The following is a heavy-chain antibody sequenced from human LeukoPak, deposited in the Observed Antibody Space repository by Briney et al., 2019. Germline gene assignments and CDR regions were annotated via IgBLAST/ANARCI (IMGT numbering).Heavy chain of an antibody. Sequence: PSVTLSLTCTVSDGSISNYYWSWIRQPPGKGLEWIGHIYYSGSTNYNPSLKSRVTISVDTSNNQFSLKLSSVTTADTAVYYCARVGTVTSFDHWGQGTLVTVSS. V-gene: IGHV4-59*01. D-gene: IGHD4-17*01. CDR2: IYYSGST. CDR1: DGSISNYY. CDR3: ARVGTVTSFDH. J-gene: IGHJ4*02.